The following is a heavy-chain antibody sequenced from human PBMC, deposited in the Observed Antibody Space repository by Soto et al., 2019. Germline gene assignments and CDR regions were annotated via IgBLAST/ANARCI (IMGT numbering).Heavy chain of an antibody. D-gene: IGHD3-3*01. J-gene: IGHJ4*02. V-gene: IGHV4-34*01. Sequence: PSETLSLTCAVYGGSFSGYYWSRIRQPPGKGLEWIGEINHSGSTNYNPSLKSRVTISVDTSKNQFSLKLSSVTAADTAVYYCARGAKLRFLEWLYYFDYWGQGTLVTVSS. CDR3: ARGAKLRFLEWLYYFDY. CDR1: GGSFSGYY. CDR2: INHSGST.